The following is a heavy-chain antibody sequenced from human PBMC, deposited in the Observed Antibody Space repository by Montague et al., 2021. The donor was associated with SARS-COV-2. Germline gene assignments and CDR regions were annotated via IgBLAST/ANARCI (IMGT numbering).Heavy chain of an antibody. CDR2: IYYSGSVTX. D-gene: IGHD2-21*01. CDR1: GGSINNYY. J-gene: IGHJ2*01. V-gene: IGHV4-59*13. CDR3: AGRGGGVVFARCMYWYFDV. Sequence: SETLSLTCSVSGGSINNYYWGWVRQSPGKGLEWIGYIYYSGSVTXSYNPSLKSRVSISVDTSENQFSLKLTSVTAADTAVYYCAGRGGGVVFARCMYWYFDVWGRGSLVTVSS.